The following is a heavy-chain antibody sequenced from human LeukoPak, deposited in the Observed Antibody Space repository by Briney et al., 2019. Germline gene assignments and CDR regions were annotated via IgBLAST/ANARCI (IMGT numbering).Heavy chain of an antibody. CDR1: GESFSGFY. V-gene: IGHV4-34*01. J-gene: IGHJ4*02. Sequence: SQTLSLTCGVYGESFSGFYWSWIRQTPGKGLQWIGEINHSGDINYNPSLESRVTISVDTSKRQFSLRLSSVTAADTAVYYCARGTHYDSSGPGYWGQGTLVTVSS. D-gene: IGHD3-22*01. CDR3: ARGTHYDSSGPGY. CDR2: INHSGDI.